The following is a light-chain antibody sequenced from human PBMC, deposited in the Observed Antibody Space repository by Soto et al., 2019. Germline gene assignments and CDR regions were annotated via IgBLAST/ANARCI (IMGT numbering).Light chain of an antibody. J-gene: IGLJ1*01. V-gene: IGLV2-23*01. CDR2: EGN. Sequence: LTQPASVSGSPGQSITISCTGTSSDVGTYNLVSWYQHHPGKAPKLMIYEGNKRPSGVSNRFSGSKSGNTASLTISGLQAEDEADYYCASYAGSNSYVFGSGTKVTVL. CDR3: ASYAGSNSYV. CDR1: SSDVGTYNL.